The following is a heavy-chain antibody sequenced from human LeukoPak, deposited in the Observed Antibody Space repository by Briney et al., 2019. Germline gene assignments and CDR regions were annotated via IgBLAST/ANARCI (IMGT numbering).Heavy chain of an antibody. D-gene: IGHD3-10*01. CDR1: GFTFSSYE. CDR2: ISSSGSTI. V-gene: IGHV3-48*03. Sequence: GGSLRLSCAASGFTFSSYEMNWVRQAPGKGLEWVSYISSSGSTIYYADSVKGRFTISRDNAKNSLYLQMNSLRAEDTAVYYCASYGSGSYYNYYFDYWGQGTLVTVSS. J-gene: IGHJ4*02. CDR3: ASYGSGSYYNYYFDY.